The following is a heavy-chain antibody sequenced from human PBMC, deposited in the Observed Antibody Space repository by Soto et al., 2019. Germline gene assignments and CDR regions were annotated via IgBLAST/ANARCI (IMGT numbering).Heavy chain of an antibody. V-gene: IGHV1-69*06. J-gene: IGHJ4*02. CDR2: IIPLFDSA. D-gene: IGHD3-3*01. CDR3: AASTFQSGVSGYFHLDH. Sequence: QVHPVQSGTEVKKPGSSVKVSCKTSGDTFSNQAISWVRQAPGQGLEWMGGIIPLFDSASYARRSHDRVTITADKFTNTVYMELRSLTSEDTAVYYCAASTFQSGVSGYFHLDHWGQGTLVTVSS. CDR1: GDTFSNQA.